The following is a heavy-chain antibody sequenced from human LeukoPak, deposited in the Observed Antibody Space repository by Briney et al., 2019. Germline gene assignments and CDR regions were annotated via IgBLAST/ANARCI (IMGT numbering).Heavy chain of an antibody. CDR1: GLTVSGNY. V-gene: IGHV3-21*01. CDR2: IISVSNYT. D-gene: IGHD6-6*01. J-gene: IGHJ4*02. CDR3: ARAVTSSWSLGD. Sequence: GGSLRLSCAASGLTVSGNYMSWVRQAPGKGLEWVSSIISVSNYTFYADSVKGRFTISRDNAKNSLYLQMNSLRAEDTAVYYCARAVTSSWSLGDWGQGTLVTVSS.